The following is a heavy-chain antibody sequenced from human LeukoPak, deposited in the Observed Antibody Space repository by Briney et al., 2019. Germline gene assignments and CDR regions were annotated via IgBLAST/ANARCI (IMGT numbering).Heavy chain of an antibody. V-gene: IGHV4-59*01. J-gene: IGHJ6*03. Sequence: SETLSLTCAVYGGSFSSYYWSWIRQPPGKGLEWIGYIYYSGSTYFNPSLQGRVTISADTSTHQFSLKLRSVSAADTAVYYCARAVAGTNVYYYYYYMDVWGKGTTVTISS. D-gene: IGHD6-19*01. CDR1: GGSFSSYY. CDR3: ARAVAGTNVYYYYYYMDV. CDR2: IYYSGST.